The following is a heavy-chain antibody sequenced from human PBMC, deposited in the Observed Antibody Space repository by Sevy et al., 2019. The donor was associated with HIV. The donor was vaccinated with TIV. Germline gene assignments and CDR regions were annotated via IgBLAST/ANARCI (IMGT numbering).Heavy chain of an antibody. D-gene: IGHD3-10*01. J-gene: IGHJ3*02. CDR3: ARPYGSGSWEAFDI. Sequence: GGSLRPSCAASGFTFSTYTMNWVRQAPGKGLEWVSSISSSSNYIYYADSVKGRFTISRDNAKNSLYLQMNSLRAEDTALYYCARPYGSGSWEAFDIWGQGTMVTVSS. V-gene: IGHV3-21*01. CDR2: ISSSSNYI. CDR1: GFTFSTYT.